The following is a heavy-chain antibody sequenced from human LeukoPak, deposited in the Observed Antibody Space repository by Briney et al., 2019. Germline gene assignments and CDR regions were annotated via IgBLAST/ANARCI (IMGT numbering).Heavy chain of an antibody. J-gene: IGHJ5*02. D-gene: IGHD4-17*01. Sequence: QPGGSLRLSCAASGFTFSSYEMNWVRQAPGKGLEWVSYISSSGSTIYYADSVKGRFTISRDNAKNSLYLQMNSLRAEDTAVYYCAREGTTVTTYRHNWFDPWGQGTLVTVSS. CDR2: ISSSGSTI. CDR3: AREGTTVTTYRHNWFDP. CDR1: GFTFSSYE. V-gene: IGHV3-48*03.